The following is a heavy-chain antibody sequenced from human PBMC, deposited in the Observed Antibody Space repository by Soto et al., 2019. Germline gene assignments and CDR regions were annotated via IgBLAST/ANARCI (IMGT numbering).Heavy chain of an antibody. D-gene: IGHD5-12*01. J-gene: IGHJ4*02. V-gene: IGHV4-31*03. CDR2: IYYSGST. CDR3: ARGASRIVATKLDY. Sequence: SETLSLTCTVSGGSISSGGYYWSWIRQHPGKGLEWIGYIYYSGSTYYNPSLKSRVTISVDTSKNQFSLKLSSVTAADTAVYYCARGASRIVATKLDYWGQGTLVTVSS. CDR1: GGSISSGGYY.